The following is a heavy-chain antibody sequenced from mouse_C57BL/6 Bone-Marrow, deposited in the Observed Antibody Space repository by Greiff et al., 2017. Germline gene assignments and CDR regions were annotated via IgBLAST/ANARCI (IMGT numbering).Heavy chain of an antibody. CDR3: AREYGLSFAY. CDR1: GYTFTDYY. D-gene: IGHD3-1*01. J-gene: IGHJ3*01. V-gene: IGHV1-26*01. Sequence: EVQLQQSGPELVKPGASVKISCKASGYTFTDYYMNWVKQSHGKSLEWIGDINPNNGGTSYNQKFKGKATLTVDKSSSTAYMELRSLTSEDSAVYYCAREYGLSFAYWGQGTLVTVSA. CDR2: INPNNGGT.